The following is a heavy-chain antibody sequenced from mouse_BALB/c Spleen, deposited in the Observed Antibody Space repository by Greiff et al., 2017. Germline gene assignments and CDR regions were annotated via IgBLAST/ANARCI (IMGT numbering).Heavy chain of an antibody. CDR1: GFAFSSYD. V-gene: IGHV5-12-1*01. D-gene: IGHD2-2*01. CDR3: ARRWLRGAMDY. Sequence: EVQGVESGGGLVKPGGSLKLSCAASGFAFSSYDMSWVRQTPEKRLEWVAYISSGGGSTYYPDTVKGRFTISRDNAKNTLYLQMSSLKSEDTAMYYCARRWLRGAMDYWGQGTSVTVSS. J-gene: IGHJ4*01. CDR2: ISSGGGST.